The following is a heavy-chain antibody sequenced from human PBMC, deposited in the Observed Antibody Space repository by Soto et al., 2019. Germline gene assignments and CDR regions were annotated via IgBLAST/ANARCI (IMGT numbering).Heavy chain of an antibody. CDR2: IIPIFGTA. CDR3: AGRYSYELGECYYYYGMDV. V-gene: IGHV1-69*12. J-gene: IGHJ6*02. D-gene: IGHD5-18*01. CDR1: GGTFSSYA. Sequence: QVQLVQSGAEVKKPGSSVKVSCKASGGTFSSYAISWVRQAPGQGLEWMGGIIPIFGTANYAQKFQGRVTITADESTSTAYMELSSLRSEDTAVYYCAGRYSYELGECYYYYGMDVWGQGTTVTVSS.